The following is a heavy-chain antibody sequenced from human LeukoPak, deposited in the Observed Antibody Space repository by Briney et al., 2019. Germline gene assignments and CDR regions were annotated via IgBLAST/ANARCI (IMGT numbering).Heavy chain of an antibody. CDR2: IYYSGST. CDR3: ARVEEDYYDSSGYYLGY. CDR1: GGSISSGGYH. J-gene: IGHJ4*02. D-gene: IGHD3-22*01. V-gene: IGHV4-31*03. Sequence: TSETLSLTCTVSGGSISSGGYHWSWIRRHPGKGLEWIGYIYYSGSTYYNPSLKSRVTISVDTSKNQFSLKLSSVTAADTAVYYCARVEEDYYDSSGYYLGYWGQGTLVTVSS.